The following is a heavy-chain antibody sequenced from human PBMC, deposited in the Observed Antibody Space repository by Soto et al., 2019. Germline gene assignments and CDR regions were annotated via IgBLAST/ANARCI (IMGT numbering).Heavy chain of an antibody. CDR2: MNPKSGNT. D-gene: IGHD3-10*01. V-gene: IGHV1-8*02. CDR3: VRAPLDYYSADYLDN. CDR1: GYTFTDND. Sequence: QVQLVHSGAEVKRPGASVKVSCKASGYTFTDNDINWVRQATGQGLEWMGWMNPKSGNTGYAQKLKCRVTMTRATSITTDTRELSRLRSEDTAVDFCVRAPLDYYSADYLDNWGQGTLVTVSS. J-gene: IGHJ4*02.